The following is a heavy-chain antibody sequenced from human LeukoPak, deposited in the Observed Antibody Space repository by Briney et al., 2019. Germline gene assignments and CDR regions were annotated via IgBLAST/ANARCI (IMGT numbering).Heavy chain of an antibody. V-gene: IGHV3-21*01. CDR1: GFTFSTYS. CDR3: ARESSGYFY. D-gene: IGHD3-22*01. CDR2: ISSGSSFI. Sequence: GGSLRLSCAASGFTFSTYSMDWVRQAPGKGLEWVSSISSGSSFIYYADSVKGRFTISRDNAKNSLFLQMNSLRADDTAVYYCARESSGYFYWGQGTLVTVSS. J-gene: IGHJ4*02.